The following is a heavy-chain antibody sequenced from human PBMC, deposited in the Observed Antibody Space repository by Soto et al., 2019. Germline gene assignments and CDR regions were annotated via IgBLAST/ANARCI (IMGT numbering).Heavy chain of an antibody. CDR2: IWSDGSSK. CDR1: GFAFGNYG. Sequence: QVQLVESGGGVVQPGRSLTLSCAASGFAFGNYGIPWVRQAPGKGLEWVAVIWSDGSSKYYGDTVKGRFTISRDNSKNTVYLQMNSLRAEDTAFYYWPRDLWEEPAGTETVSQFDYWGQGTLVTVSS. J-gene: IGHJ4*02. D-gene: IGHD6-13*01. V-gene: IGHV3-33*01. CDR3: PRDLWEEPAGTETVSQFDY.